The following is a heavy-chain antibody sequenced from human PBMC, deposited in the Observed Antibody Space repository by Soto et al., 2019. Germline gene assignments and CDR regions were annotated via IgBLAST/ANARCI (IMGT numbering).Heavy chain of an antibody. D-gene: IGHD6-6*01. CDR3: ARGSIAARLGYYYGMDV. Sequence: GGSLRLSCAASGFTFSSYSMNWVRQAPGKGLEWVSSISSSSSYIYYADSVKGRFTISRDNAKNSLYLQMNSLRAEDTAVYYCARGSIAARLGYYYGMDVWGQGTTVTVSS. V-gene: IGHV3-21*01. CDR2: ISSSSSYI. CDR1: GFTFSSYS. J-gene: IGHJ6*02.